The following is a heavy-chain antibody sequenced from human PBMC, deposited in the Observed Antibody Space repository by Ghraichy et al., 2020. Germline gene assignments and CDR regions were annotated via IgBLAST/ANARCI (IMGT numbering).Heavy chain of an antibody. J-gene: IGHJ4*02. V-gene: IGHV3-48*02. D-gene: IGHD4-17*01. Sequence: GSLRLSCAASGFTFSSYTMNWVRQAPGKGLEWVSYIVSSSSTIYYADSVKGRFTISRDNAKNSLYLHMNSLRDEDTAVYYCARDTYGDYTFDFWGQGTLVTVSS. CDR3: ARDTYGDYTFDF. CDR2: IVSSSSTI. CDR1: GFTFSSYT.